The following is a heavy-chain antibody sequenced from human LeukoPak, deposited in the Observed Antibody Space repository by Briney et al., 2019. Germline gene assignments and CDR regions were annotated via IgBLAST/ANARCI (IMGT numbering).Heavy chain of an antibody. Sequence: PGRSLRLSCAASGFTFDDYAMHWVRQAPGKGLEWVSGISWNSGSIGYADSVKGRFTISRDNAKNSLYLQMNSLRAEDTALYYCAKEYGSGSHGYFDYWGQGTLVTVSS. CDR3: AKEYGSGSHGYFDY. D-gene: IGHD3-10*01. J-gene: IGHJ4*02. V-gene: IGHV3-9*01. CDR1: GFTFDDYA. CDR2: ISWNSGSI.